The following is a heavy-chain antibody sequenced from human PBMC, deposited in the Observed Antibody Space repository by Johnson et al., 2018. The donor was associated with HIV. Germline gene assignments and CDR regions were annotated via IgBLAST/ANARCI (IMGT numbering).Heavy chain of an antibody. CDR1: GFTVSTNY. Sequence: VHLVESGGGLVQPGGSLRLSCAASGFTVSTNYMSWIRQAPGKGLEWVSVIYSGDTTYYAGSVKGRFTISRDNSKNTLYIQMNSLRAEDTAVYYCAREEGGYYDSSGYYYVGAFDIWGQGTIVTVSS. V-gene: IGHV3-66*01. J-gene: IGHJ3*02. CDR3: AREEGGYYDSSGYYYVGAFDI. CDR2: IYSGDTT. D-gene: IGHD3-22*01.